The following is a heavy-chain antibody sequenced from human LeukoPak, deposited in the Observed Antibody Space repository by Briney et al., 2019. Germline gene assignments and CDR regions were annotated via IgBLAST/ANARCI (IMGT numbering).Heavy chain of an antibody. D-gene: IGHD3-22*01. Sequence: ASVKVSCKASGYTFTSYAMHWVRQAPGQRLEWMGWINACNGNTKYSQKFQGRVTITRDTSASTAYMELSSLRSEDTAVYYCASGVYYYDSSGYDYWGQGTLVTVSS. CDR1: GYTFTSYA. J-gene: IGHJ4*02. CDR2: INACNGNT. V-gene: IGHV1-3*01. CDR3: ASGVYYYDSSGYDY.